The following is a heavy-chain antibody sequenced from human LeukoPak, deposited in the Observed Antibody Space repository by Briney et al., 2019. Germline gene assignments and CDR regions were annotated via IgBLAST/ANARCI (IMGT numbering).Heavy chain of an antibody. CDR1: GFTFSDAW. D-gene: IGHD6-25*01. J-gene: IGHJ4*02. CDR3: TTRRQDGC. V-gene: IGHV3-15*01. CDR2: IKSKIDGGTI. Sequence: GGSLRLSCVASGFTFSDAWMSWVRQAPGKGLEWVGRIKSKIDGGTIDYAAPVKGRFTISRDDSRNTLYLQMNSLKTEDTGVYYCTTRRQDGCWGQGTLVTVS.